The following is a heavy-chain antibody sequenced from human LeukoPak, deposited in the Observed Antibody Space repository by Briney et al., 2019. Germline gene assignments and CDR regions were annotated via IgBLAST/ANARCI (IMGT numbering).Heavy chain of an antibody. CDR2: ISSDGTNT. V-gene: IGHV3-74*01. Sequence: GGSLRLSCAASGFTFSSYWMHWVRQAPGEGLVWVSRISSDGTNTLYADSVKGRFTISRDNAKNTLYLQMNSLRAEDTAVYFSARSHGFDYWGRGTQVTVSS. D-gene: IGHD5-18*01. CDR1: GFTFSSYW. J-gene: IGHJ4*02. CDR3: ARSHGFDY.